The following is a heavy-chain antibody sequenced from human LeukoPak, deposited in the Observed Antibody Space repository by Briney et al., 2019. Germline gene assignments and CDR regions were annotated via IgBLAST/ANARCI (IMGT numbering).Heavy chain of an antibody. V-gene: IGHV3-23*01. Sequence: PGGSLRLSCAASGFTFSNYAMSWVRQAPGKGLEWVSAISFSGTNTYYADSVKGRFTISRDNSKNTLYLQMNSLRAEDTAVYYCAKMRTLRLGELSYFDYWGQGTLVTVSS. D-gene: IGHD3-16*01. CDR3: AKMRTLRLGELSYFDY. CDR2: ISFSGTNT. CDR1: GFTFSNYA. J-gene: IGHJ4*02.